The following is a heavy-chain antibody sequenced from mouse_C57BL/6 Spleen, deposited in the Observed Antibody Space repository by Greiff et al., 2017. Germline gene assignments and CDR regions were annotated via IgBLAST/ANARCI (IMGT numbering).Heavy chain of an antibody. V-gene: IGHV1-22*01. J-gene: IGHJ3*01. Sequence: EVQLQQSGPELVKPGASVKMSCKASGYTFTDYNMHWVKQSHGKSLEWIGYINPNNGGTSYNQKFKGKATLTVNKSSSTAYMELRSLTSEDSAVYYCARTGGWLLLGAYWGQGTLVTVSA. D-gene: IGHD2-3*01. CDR1: GYTFTDYN. CDR3: ARTGGWLLLGAY. CDR2: INPNNGGT.